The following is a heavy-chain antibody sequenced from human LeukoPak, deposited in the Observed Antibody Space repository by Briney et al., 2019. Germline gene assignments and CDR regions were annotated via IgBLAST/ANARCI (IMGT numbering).Heavy chain of an antibody. CDR3: ARGKEVWGSYRYGAFDI. D-gene: IGHD3-16*02. CDR1: GFTFSTYG. J-gene: IGHJ3*02. CDR2: IRSDGINK. V-gene: IGHV3-30*02. Sequence: GGSLRLSCAASGFTFSTYGMHWVRQAPGKGLEWVAFIRSDGINKYYADSVKGRFTISRDNAKNSLYLQMNSLRAEDTAVYYCARGKEVWGSYRYGAFDIWGQGTMVTVSS.